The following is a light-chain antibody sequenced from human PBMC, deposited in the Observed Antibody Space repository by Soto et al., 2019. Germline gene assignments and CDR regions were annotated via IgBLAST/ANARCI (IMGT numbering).Light chain of an antibody. CDR2: DAS. J-gene: IGKJ1*01. Sequence: DIQMTQSPTTLSASVGDRVIITCRASQRMSAWLAWYQQKPGIAPKLLIYDASSLEDGVPSRFSGSGSGTGFTLTINSLQPDDFATYYCQQYDTYPWTFGQGTKVEIK. V-gene: IGKV1-5*01. CDR3: QQYDTYPWT. CDR1: QRMSAW.